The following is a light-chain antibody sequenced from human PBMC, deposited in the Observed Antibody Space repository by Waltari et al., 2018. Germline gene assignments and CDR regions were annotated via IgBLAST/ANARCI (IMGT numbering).Light chain of an antibody. CDR3: QQGNSYPFT. J-gene: IGKJ3*01. CDR2: YAN. V-gene: IGKV1-13*02. Sequence: IQMSQSPSSLSASVGDRVTITCRASQGISSYLNWYQQKPGKAPKLLIYYANSLASGVPSRFSGSRSGTEFTLTISSLQPEDFATYFFQQGNSYPFTFGPGTKLDIK. CDR1: QGISSY.